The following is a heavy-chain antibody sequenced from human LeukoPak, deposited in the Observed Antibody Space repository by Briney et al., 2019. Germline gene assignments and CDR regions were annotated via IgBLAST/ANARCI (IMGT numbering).Heavy chain of an antibody. CDR1: GFTFSNYW. Sequence: GGSLRLSCAASGFTFSNYWMSWVRQAPGKGLEWVANIKQDGSEKYYVDSVKGRFTISRGNAKNSLYLQMNSLRAEDTAVYYCARDKGTVTIFDCWGQGTLVTVPS. CDR2: IKQDGSEK. CDR3: ARDKGTVTIFDC. J-gene: IGHJ4*02. D-gene: IGHD4-11*01. V-gene: IGHV3-7*01.